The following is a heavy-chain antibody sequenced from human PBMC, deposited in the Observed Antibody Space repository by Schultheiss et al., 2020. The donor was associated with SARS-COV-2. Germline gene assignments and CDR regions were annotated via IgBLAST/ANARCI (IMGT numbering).Heavy chain of an antibody. CDR3: ARGFGFNWYYFDY. CDR1: GGSVSSGSYY. D-gene: IGHD1-1*01. J-gene: IGHJ4*02. V-gene: IGHV4-61*03. Sequence: SETLSLTCTVSGGSVSSGSYYWSWIRQPPGKGLEWIGYISYTGSTNYNPSLKSRVTISVDTSKNHFSLKLTSVTAADTAVYYCARGFGFNWYYFDYWGQGTLVTVSS. CDR2: ISYTGST.